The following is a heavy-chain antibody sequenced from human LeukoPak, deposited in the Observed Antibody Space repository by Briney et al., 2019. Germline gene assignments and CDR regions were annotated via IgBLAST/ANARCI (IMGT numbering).Heavy chain of an antibody. CDR2: IKSKSDGETT. CDR1: GFTFTNVW. CDR3: TTDRGSV. Sequence: GGALRLSCAASGFTFTNVWMSWVRQTPWKGLEWVGRIKSKSDGETTDYAAPVKGRFTISRDDAKTMVYLQMNSLKSEDTAVYYCTTDRGSVWGQGTLVTVSS. V-gene: IGHV3-15*01. J-gene: IGHJ4*02.